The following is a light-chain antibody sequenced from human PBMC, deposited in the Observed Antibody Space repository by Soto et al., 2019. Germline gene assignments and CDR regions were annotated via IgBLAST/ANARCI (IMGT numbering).Light chain of an antibody. V-gene: IGKV4-1*01. J-gene: IGKJ3*01. CDR1: QSILYRTDNKNY. Sequence: DIVMTQSPDSLAVSLGERATINCKSSQSILYRTDNKNYLAWYQQKPGQPPKLVIYWASTRESGVPDRFSGSGSGTDFTLTISSLQAEDAAVYYCQQSYSSPFTFGPGTTVDIK. CDR2: WAS. CDR3: QQSYSSPFT.